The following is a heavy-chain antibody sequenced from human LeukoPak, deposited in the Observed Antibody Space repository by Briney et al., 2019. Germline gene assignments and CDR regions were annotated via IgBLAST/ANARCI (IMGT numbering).Heavy chain of an antibody. CDR2: IYYSGST. CDR3: ARVDYGDYLYYYYYYRDV. D-gene: IGHD4-17*01. V-gene: IGHV4-59*01. Sequence: PSETLSLTCTVSGGSISSYYWSWIRQPPGKGLEWIGYIYYSGSTNYNPSLKSRVTISVDTSKNQFSLKLSSVTAADTAVYYCARVDYGDYLYYYYYYRDVWGKGTTVTVSS. J-gene: IGHJ6*03. CDR1: GGSISSYY.